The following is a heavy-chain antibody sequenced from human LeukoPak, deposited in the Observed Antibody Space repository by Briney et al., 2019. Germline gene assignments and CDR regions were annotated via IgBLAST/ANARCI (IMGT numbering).Heavy chain of an antibody. V-gene: IGHV3-23*01. Sequence: GGSLRLSCAASGFTFSSYAVSWVRQAPGKGLEWVSAISGSGGKTYYADSVKGRFTISRDNSKNTLYLQMYSLRAEDTAVYYCAKGIAVAGTRAAPFDYWGQGTLVTVSS. CDR2: ISGSGGKT. CDR3: AKGIAVAGTRAAPFDY. D-gene: IGHD6-19*01. CDR1: GFTFSSYA. J-gene: IGHJ4*02.